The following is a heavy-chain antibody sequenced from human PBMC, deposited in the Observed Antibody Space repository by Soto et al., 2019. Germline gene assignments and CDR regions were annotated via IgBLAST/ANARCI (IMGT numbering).Heavy chain of an antibody. J-gene: IGHJ5*02. Sequence: GASVKVSCKASGGTFSSYAISWVRQAPGLGLEWMGGIIPIFGTANYAQKFQGRVTITADKSTSTAYMELSSLRSEDTAVYYCARPLGYCSSTSCYYNWFDPWGQGTLVTVSS. V-gene: IGHV1-69*06. CDR1: GGTFSSYA. CDR2: IIPIFGTA. CDR3: ARPLGYCSSTSCYYNWFDP. D-gene: IGHD2-2*01.